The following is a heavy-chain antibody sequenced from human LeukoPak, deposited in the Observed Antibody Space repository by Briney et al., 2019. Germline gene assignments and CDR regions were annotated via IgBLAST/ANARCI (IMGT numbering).Heavy chain of an antibody. CDR1: GFTFSSYE. D-gene: IGHD4-17*01. CDR2: ISSSGSTI. V-gene: IGHV3-48*03. J-gene: IGHJ4*02. CDR3: ARRKIDYGDFDY. Sequence: PGGSLRLSCAASGFTFSSYEMNWVRQAPGRGLEWVSYISSSGSTIYYADSVKGRFTISRDNAKNSLYLELNSLRAEDTAVYFCARRKIDYGDFDYWGQGTLVTVSS.